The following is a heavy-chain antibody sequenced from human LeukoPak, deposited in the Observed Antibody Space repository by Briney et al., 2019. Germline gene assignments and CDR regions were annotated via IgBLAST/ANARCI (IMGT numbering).Heavy chain of an antibody. CDR3: XXXXXXSSGWYVDY. D-gene: IGHD6-19*01. CDR2: ISWNSGSI. V-gene: IGHV3-9*01. Sequence: GGSLRLSCAASGFTFDDYAMHWVRQAPGKGLEWVSGISWNSGSIGYADSVKGRFTISRDNAKNSLYLQMNSLRAEDTALYYXXXXXXXSSGWYVDYWGQGTLVTVSS. CDR1: GFTFDDYA. J-gene: IGHJ4*02.